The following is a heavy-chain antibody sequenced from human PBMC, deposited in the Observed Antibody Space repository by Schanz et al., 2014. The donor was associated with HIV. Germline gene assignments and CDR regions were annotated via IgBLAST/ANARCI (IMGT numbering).Heavy chain of an antibody. V-gene: IGHV3-23*01. D-gene: IGHD6-13*01. CDR1: GFTFSSYA. Sequence: EVQLLESGGGLAQPGGSLRLSCAASGFTFSSYAMIWVRQAPGKGLEWVSTISGSGGHTYYADSVKGRFTISRDISKNTLYLQMNSLRAEDTALYYCAKEEQQLGGVGGYHFDYWGQGTLVTVSS. J-gene: IGHJ4*02. CDR3: AKEEQQLGGVGGYHFDY. CDR2: ISGSGGHT.